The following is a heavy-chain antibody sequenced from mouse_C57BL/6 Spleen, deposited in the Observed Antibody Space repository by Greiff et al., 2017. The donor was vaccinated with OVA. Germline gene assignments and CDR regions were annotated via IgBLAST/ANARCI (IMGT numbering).Heavy chain of an antibody. CDR3: ARSHYYGSSPLGFAY. Sequence: EVKLQQSGPELVKPGASVKISCKASGYTFTDYYMNWVKQSHGKSLEWIGDINPNNGGTSYNQKFKGKATLTVDKSSSKAYIEHRSLTSEDSAVYYCARSHYYGSSPLGFAYWGQGTLVTVSA. D-gene: IGHD1-1*01. J-gene: IGHJ3*01. CDR2: INPNNGGT. CDR1: GYTFTDYY. V-gene: IGHV1-26*01.